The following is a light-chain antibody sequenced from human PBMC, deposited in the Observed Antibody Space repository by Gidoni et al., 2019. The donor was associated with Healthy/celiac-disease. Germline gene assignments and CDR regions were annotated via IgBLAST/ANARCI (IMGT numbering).Light chain of an antibody. V-gene: IGKV1-39*01. CDR1: QSISSY. J-gene: IGKJ1*01. CDR3: QQSYSTPGT. CDR2: AAS. Sequence: DIQMTQSPSSLSASVGDRVTITCRASQSISSYLNWYQQKPGKAPKLLIYAASSLQSGVPSSFSGSGSGTEFTLTISSLQPEDFATDYCQQSYSTPGTFGQGTKVEIK.